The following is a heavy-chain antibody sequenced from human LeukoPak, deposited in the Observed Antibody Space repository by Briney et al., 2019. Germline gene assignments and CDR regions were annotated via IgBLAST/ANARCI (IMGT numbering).Heavy chain of an antibody. Sequence: HGESLKISCKGSGYIFTTYWIGWVRQMPGKGLEWMGIIYPGDSDTRYSPSFQGQVTISADKSISTAHLQWSSLKASDTAMYYCARRELDVDLFDYWGRGSLVTVSS. V-gene: IGHV5-51*01. J-gene: IGHJ4*02. CDR3: ARRELDVDLFDY. CDR1: GYIFTTYW. CDR2: IYPGDSDT. D-gene: IGHD5-12*01.